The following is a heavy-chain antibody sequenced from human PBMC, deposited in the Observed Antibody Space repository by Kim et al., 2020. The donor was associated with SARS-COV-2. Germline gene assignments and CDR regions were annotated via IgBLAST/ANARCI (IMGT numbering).Heavy chain of an antibody. CDR3: ARSGPGPRTNWFDP. J-gene: IGHJ5*02. V-gene: IGHV1-18*01. Sequence: AQKLQGRVTMTTDTSTSTAYMELRSLRSDDTAVYYCARSGPGPRTNWFDPWGQGTLVTVSS.